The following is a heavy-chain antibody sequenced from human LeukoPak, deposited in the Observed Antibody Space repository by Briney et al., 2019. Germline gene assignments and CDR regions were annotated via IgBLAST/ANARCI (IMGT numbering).Heavy chain of an antibody. CDR2: ITSSGDGT. Sequence: PGGSLRLSCAASGFTFSIYAMSWVRQAPGKGLQCVSSITSSGDGTYYAASVKGRFTISRDNSENMLYLKMNSLRVEDTAVYFCAKDRPNYYGSNGHYYRRDGDYWGQGTLVTVSS. V-gene: IGHV3-23*01. CDR1: GFTFSIYA. J-gene: IGHJ4*02. CDR3: AKDRPNYYGSNGHYYRRDGDY. D-gene: IGHD3-22*01.